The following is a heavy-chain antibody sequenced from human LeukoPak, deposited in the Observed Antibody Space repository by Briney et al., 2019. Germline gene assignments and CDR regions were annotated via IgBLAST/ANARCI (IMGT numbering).Heavy chain of an antibody. D-gene: IGHD4-17*01. V-gene: IGHV3-7*03. Sequence: RGSHRVSCVGSGFTCSGQYMSWVGQAPGNGLEWVANIRPDSSAKMYVDSVKGRFSISRDNAKNEVFLQMDSLRVDDSAVYYCARAEHYGNRNGTVAVYFDLWGRG. J-gene: IGHJ2*01. CDR1: GFTCSGQY. CDR2: IRPDSSAK. CDR3: ARAEHYGNRNGTVAVYFDL.